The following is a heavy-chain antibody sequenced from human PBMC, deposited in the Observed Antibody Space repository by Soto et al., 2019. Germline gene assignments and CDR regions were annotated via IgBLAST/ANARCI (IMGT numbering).Heavy chain of an antibody. CDR2: LYSDGST. V-gene: IGHV3-53*01. Sequence: GGSLRLSCAASGFTVSNNYMNWVRQAPGKGLESVSVLYSDGSTHYADSVKGRFTISRDIHKNTLYLQMNSLRVEDTALYYCATAFCTDGSSCGFDYWGQGALVTVSS. J-gene: IGHJ4*02. D-gene: IGHD2-8*01. CDR3: ATAFCTDGSSCGFDY. CDR1: GFTVSNNY.